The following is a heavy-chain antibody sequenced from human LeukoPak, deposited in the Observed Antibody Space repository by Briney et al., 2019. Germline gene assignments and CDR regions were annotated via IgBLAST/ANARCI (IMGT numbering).Heavy chain of an antibody. CDR1: GGTFSSYA. J-gene: IGHJ4*02. Sequence: ASVKVPCKASGGTFSSYAISWVRQAPGQGLAWMGGIIPIFGTANYAQKFQGRVTITADESTSTAYMELSSLRSEDTAVYYCARGHYDSSGYSIDAYYFDYWGQGTLVTVSS. V-gene: IGHV1-69*13. CDR2: IIPIFGTA. D-gene: IGHD3-22*01. CDR3: ARGHYDSSGYSIDAYYFDY.